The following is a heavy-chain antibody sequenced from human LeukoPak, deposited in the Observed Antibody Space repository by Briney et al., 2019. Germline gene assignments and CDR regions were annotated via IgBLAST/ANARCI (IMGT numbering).Heavy chain of an antibody. D-gene: IGHD3-3*01. V-gene: IGHV4-34*01. CDR3: ARGGPPPLEWFLY. Sequence: SETLSLTCAVYGGSFSGYYWSWIRQPPGKGLEWIGEINHSGSTNYNPSLKSRVAISVDTSKNQFSLKLSSVTPEDTAVYYCARGGPPPLEWFLYWGQGTLVTVSS. J-gene: IGHJ4*02. CDR1: GGSFSGYY. CDR2: INHSGST.